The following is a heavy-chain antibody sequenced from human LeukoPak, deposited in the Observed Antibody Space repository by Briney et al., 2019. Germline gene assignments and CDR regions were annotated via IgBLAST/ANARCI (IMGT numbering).Heavy chain of an antibody. CDR1: GYTFTGYY. CDR3: ARDRNSGSSLDI. J-gene: IGHJ3*02. CDR2: IYPYSGDT. V-gene: IGHV1-2*02. D-gene: IGHD6-6*01. Sequence: ASVKVSCKASGYTFTGYYIHWVRQAPGQGLEWMGWIYPYSGDTNYAQNFQGRVTMTRDTSISTACMELSSLESDDTAVYYCARDRNSGSSLDIWGQGTRLTVSS.